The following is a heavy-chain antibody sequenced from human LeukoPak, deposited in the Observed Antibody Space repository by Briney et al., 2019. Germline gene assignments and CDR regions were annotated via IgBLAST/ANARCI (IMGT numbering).Heavy chain of an antibody. Sequence: SGGSLRLSCAASGFTFSNAWMSWVRQAPGKGLEWVGRIKSKSDGGTTDYGAPVKGRFTISRDDSKNTLYLQMNSLKTEDTAVYYCTTDLRLALPPFDYWGQRTLVTVSS. CDR1: GFTFSNAW. J-gene: IGHJ4*02. D-gene: IGHD1-7*01. CDR2: IKSKSDGGTT. V-gene: IGHV3-15*01. CDR3: TTDLRLALPPFDY.